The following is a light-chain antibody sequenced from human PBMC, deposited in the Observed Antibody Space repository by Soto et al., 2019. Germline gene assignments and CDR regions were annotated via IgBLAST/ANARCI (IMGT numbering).Light chain of an antibody. CDR3: AAWDDSLNGWV. J-gene: IGLJ3*02. CDR1: SSNIGSNT. CDR2: SNN. V-gene: IGLV1-44*01. Sequence: VLTQPPSASGTPGPRVTISCSGSSSNIGSNTVNWYQQLPGTAPKLLIYSNNQRPSGVPDRFSGSKSGTSASLAISGLQSEDEADYYCAAWDDSLNGWVFGGGTKLTVL.